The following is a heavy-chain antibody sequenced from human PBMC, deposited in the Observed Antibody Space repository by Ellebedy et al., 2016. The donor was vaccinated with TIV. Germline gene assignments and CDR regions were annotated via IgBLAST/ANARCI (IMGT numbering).Heavy chain of an antibody. D-gene: IGHD2-2*01. J-gene: IGHJ5*02. V-gene: IGHV3-23*01. CDR3: ASSSPKYCSSSDCCSCS. CDR2: ISGDSVYT. CDR1: GFTFSTYA. Sequence: PGGSLRLSCAASGFTFSTYAMTWVRQAPGKGLEWLSAISGDSVYTYYADSVKGRFTISRDNSKNTLYVQMNSLRAEDTAVYFCASSSPKYCSSSDCCSCSWGQGTPVTVSS.